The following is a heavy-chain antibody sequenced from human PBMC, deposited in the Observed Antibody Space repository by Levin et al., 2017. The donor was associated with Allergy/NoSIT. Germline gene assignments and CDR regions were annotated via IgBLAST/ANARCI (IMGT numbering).Heavy chain of an antibody. Sequence: GGSLRLSCAASGFTFSSYSVNWVRQAPGKGLEWVSYISSGSITRYYSESVRGRFTISRDDAKNSLYLQMNSLRDEDTGVYYCARDGRGGWDFDYWGQGTLVTVSS. J-gene: IGHJ4*02. CDR1: GFTFSSYS. V-gene: IGHV3-48*02. CDR3: ARDGRGGWDFDY. D-gene: IGHD6-19*01. CDR2: ISSGSITR.